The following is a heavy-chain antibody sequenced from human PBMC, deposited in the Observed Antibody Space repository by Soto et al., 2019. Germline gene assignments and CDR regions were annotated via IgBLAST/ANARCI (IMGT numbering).Heavy chain of an antibody. Sequence: GASVKVSCKASGYTFTSYDINWVRQATGQGLEWMGWMNPNSGNTGYAQKFQGRVTMTRNTYISTAYMELSSLRSEDTAVYYCARILPAAYSALGVSFDYWGQGTLVTVSS. J-gene: IGHJ4*02. CDR3: ARILPAAYSALGVSFDY. CDR1: GYTFTSYD. D-gene: IGHD2-2*01. CDR2: MNPNSGNT. V-gene: IGHV1-8*01.